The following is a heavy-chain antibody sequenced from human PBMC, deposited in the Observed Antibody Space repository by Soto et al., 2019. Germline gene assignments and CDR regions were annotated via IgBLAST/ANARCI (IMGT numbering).Heavy chain of an antibody. CDR2: MFPWTSDT. V-gene: IGHV5-51*01. CDR3: VTTRDGTTYFPH. Sequence: PGQSLKISCQGSGYTFNSFWIGWVLQMPGEGLEWMGLMFPWTSDTRYSPSFQGHVSISVDRSTGTGYLQWNTMRASDTAMYYCVTTRDGTTYFPHWGQGTPVTVSS. D-gene: IGHD1-7*01. J-gene: IGHJ4*02. CDR1: GYTFNSFW.